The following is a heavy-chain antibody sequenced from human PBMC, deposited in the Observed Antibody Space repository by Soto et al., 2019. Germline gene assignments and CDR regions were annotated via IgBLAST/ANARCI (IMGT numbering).Heavy chain of an antibody. Sequence: GASVKVSCKASGGTFSSYTISWVRQAPGQGLEWMGRIIPILGIANYAQKFQGRVTITADKSTSTAYMELSSLRSEDTAVYYCASIGYCSSASCDNWFDPWGQGTLVTVSS. CDR1: GGTFSSYT. J-gene: IGHJ5*02. CDR3: ASIGYCSSASCDNWFDP. V-gene: IGHV1-69*02. CDR2: IIPILGIA. D-gene: IGHD2-2*01.